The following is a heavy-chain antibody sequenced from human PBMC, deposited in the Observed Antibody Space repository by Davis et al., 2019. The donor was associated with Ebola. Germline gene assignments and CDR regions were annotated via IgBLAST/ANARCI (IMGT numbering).Heavy chain of an antibody. D-gene: IGHD2-2*01. V-gene: IGHV4-31*03. J-gene: IGHJ5*02. Sequence: PSETLSLTCTVSGGSISSAGYFWSWVRQHPGKGLEWIGYIYYSGSTYYNPSLKSRVSISVDTSKNQFSLKVTSVTAADTAVYFCAGFYCTSTNCYRSWFDPWGQGTLVTVSS. CDR2: IYYSGST. CDR3: AGFYCTSTNCYRSWFDP. CDR1: GGSISSAGYF.